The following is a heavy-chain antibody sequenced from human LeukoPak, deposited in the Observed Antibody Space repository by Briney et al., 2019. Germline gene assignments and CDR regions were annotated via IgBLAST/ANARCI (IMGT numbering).Heavy chain of an antibody. CDR1: GYTFTNYW. Sequence: GESLKISCKGSGYTFTNYWIGWVRQVPGKGLEWMGIIYPDDSDTRYRPSFQGQVTISADKSISSAYLQWSSLKASDTAMYYCARQYRGDYPERRHFDYWGQGTLVTVSS. D-gene: IGHD4-17*01. V-gene: IGHV5-51*01. CDR3: ARQYRGDYPERRHFDY. J-gene: IGHJ4*02. CDR2: IYPDDSDT.